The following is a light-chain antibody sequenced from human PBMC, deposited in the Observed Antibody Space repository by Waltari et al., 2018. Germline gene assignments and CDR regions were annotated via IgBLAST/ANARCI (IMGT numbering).Light chain of an antibody. CDR1: QSFSRA. Sequence: EIALKQSPGNLSLSPGERATLSCRASQSFSRALAWYQQKPGQAPRLLSYDASTRAIGIPDRFSGGGSGTDFSLTISRLEPEDFAVYYCQHYVRLPVTFGQGTTVEIK. CDR3: QHYVRLPVT. V-gene: IGKV3-20*01. CDR2: DAS. J-gene: IGKJ1*01.